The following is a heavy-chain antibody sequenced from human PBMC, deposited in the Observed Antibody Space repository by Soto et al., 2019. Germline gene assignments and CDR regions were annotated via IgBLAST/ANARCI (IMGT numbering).Heavy chain of an antibody. J-gene: IGHJ6*02. D-gene: IGHD6-13*01. CDR3: ARQGIAAAGRYYYYGMDV. Sequence: SETLSLTCTVSGGSISSSSYYWGWIRQPPGKGLEWIGSIYYSGSTYYNPSLKSRVTISVDTSKNQFSLKLSSVTAADTAVYYCARQGIAAAGRYYYYGMDVWGQGTTVTVSS. V-gene: IGHV4-39*01. CDR1: GGSISSSSYY. CDR2: IYYSGST.